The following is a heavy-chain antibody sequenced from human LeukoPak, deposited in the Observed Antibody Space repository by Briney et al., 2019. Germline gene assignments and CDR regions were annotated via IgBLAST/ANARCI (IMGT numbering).Heavy chain of an antibody. CDR1: GGTFSSYA. D-gene: IGHD3-3*01. Sequence: ASVKVSCKASGGTFSSYAISWVRQAPGQGLEWMGGIIPIFGTANYAQKFQGRVTITADESTSTAYMELSSLRSEDTAVYYCARDNYDFWSGPYYYYYMDVWGKGTTVTVSS. V-gene: IGHV1-69*13. J-gene: IGHJ6*03. CDR2: IIPIFGTA. CDR3: ARDNYDFWSGPYYYYYMDV.